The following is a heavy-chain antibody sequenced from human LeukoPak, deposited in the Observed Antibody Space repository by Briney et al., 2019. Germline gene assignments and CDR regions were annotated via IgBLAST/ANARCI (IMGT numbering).Heavy chain of an antibody. V-gene: IGHV3-20*04. CDR2: INWSGGST. D-gene: IGHD2-2*01. J-gene: IGHJ4*02. CDR3: ARAPITSPFYLAY. CDR1: GFAFDEHG. Sequence: GGSLRLSCTASGFAFDEHGMSWVRQVPGKGLEWVSGINWSGGSTGYADPLRGRFTISRDNAKNSLYLQMDSLRAEDTALYYCARAPITSPFYLAYWGQGTLVTVSS.